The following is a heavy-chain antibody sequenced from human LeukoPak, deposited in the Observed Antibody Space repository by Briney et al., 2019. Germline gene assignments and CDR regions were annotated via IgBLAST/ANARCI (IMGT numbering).Heavy chain of an antibody. CDR1: GDSVSGGDYS. Sequence: PSETLSLTCAVSGDSVSGGDYSWNWIRQPPGKGLEWIGYMYPSGSTYHNPSLKSRVTTSIDRSRNQFSLKLNFMTAADTAVYYCARGSGVVSATFDYWGQGILVTVSS. CDR3: ARGSGVVSATFDY. CDR2: MYPSGST. J-gene: IGHJ4*02. V-gene: IGHV4-30-2*01. D-gene: IGHD2-15*01.